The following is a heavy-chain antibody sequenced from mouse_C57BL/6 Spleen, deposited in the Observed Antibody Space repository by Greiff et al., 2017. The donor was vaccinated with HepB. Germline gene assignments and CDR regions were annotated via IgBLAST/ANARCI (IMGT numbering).Heavy chain of an antibody. V-gene: IGHV1-15*01. Sequence: VKLVESGAELVRPGASVTLSCKASGYTFTDYEMHWVKQTPVHGLEWIGAIDPETGGTAYNQKFKGKAILTADKSSSTAYMELRSLTSEDSAVYYCTRKYYEDWYFDVWGTGTTVTVSS. CDR3: TRKYYEDWYFDV. CDR1: GYTFTDYE. J-gene: IGHJ1*03. CDR2: IDPETGGT. D-gene: IGHD1-1*01.